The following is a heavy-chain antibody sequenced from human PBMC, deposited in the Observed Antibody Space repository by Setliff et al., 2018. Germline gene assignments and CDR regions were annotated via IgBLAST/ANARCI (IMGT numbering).Heavy chain of an antibody. V-gene: IGHV1-18*01. CDR3: ARAPAYSSTPGSYAFDI. J-gene: IGHJ3*02. D-gene: IGHD6-13*01. CDR1: GYTFTSYG. Sequence: VASVKVSCKASGYTFTSYGISWVRQAPGQGLEWMGWISAYNGNTNYAQKLQGRVTMTTDTSTSTAYMELRSLRSDDTAVYYCARAPAYSSTPGSYAFDIWGQGTMVTVS. CDR2: ISAYNGNT.